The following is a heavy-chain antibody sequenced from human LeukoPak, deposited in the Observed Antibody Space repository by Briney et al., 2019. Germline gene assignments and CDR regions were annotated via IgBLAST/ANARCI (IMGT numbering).Heavy chain of an antibody. J-gene: IGHJ6*02. CDR1: GGSISSGGYY. CDR3: ARDSFNTVTNYYYYGMDV. Sequence: KPSETLSLTCTVSGGSISSGGYYWSWIRQHPGKGLEWIGYIYYSGSTYYNPSLKSRVTISVDTSKNQFSLKLSSVTAADTAVYYCARDSFNTVTNYYYYGMDVWGQGTTVTVSS. D-gene: IGHD4-17*01. V-gene: IGHV4-31*03. CDR2: IYYSGST.